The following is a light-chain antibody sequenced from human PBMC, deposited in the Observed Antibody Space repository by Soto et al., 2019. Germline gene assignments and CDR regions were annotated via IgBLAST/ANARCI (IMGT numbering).Light chain of an antibody. V-gene: IGLV1-51*01. Sequence: QSVLTQPTSVSAAPGQKVTISCSGTSSNIGRNYVAWYQQLPGTAPKLLIYDNDKRPSGIPDRFSGSKSGTSATLGITGLQTGDEADYYCGTWDSSLSDAVVFGEGTKVTVL. J-gene: IGLJ2*01. CDR1: SSNIGRNY. CDR2: DND. CDR3: GTWDSSLSDAVV.